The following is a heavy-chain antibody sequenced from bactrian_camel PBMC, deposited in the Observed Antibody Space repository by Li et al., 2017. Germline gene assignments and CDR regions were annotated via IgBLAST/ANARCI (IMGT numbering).Heavy chain of an antibody. Sequence: DVQLVESGGGSVQAGGSLRLSCVVSGYTYSPYCMGWFRQAPGKEREGVAAIYTFGGSTYYADSVKGRFTISQGNGKNTVYLQMNSLKPEDTAMYYCAARRHGSCLFWANNWSRATWYDHWGQGTQVTVS. J-gene: IGHJ4*01. V-gene: IGHV3S40*01. CDR1: GYTYSPYC. CDR3: AARRHGSCLFWANNWSRATWYDH. CDR2: IYTFGGST. D-gene: IGHD8*01.